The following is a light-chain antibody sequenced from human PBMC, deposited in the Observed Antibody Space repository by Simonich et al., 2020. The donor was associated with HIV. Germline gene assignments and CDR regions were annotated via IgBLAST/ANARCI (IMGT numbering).Light chain of an antibody. CDR2: AAS. V-gene: IGKV1-27*01. CDR3: QQSHSTPQT. J-gene: IGKJ1*01. Sequence: DIQMTQSPSSLSASVGDRVTITCRASRGISNYLAWYQQKPGKVPKLLIYAASTLQSGVPSRFSGSGSGTDFTLTISSLQPEDVATYYCQQSHSTPQTFGQGTKVEIK. CDR1: RGISNY.